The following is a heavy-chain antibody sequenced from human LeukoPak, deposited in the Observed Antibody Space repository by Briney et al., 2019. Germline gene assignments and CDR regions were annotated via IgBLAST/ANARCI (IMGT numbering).Heavy chain of an antibody. V-gene: IGHV3-48*01. CDR1: GFTFSSYS. CDR3: ARQGLEWLLYNDYYYYMDV. Sequence: PGGSLRLSCAASGFTFSSYSMNWVRQAPGKGLEWVSYISSSSSTIYYADSVKGRFTISRDNAKNSLYLQMNSLRAEDTAVYYCARQGLEWLLYNDYYYYMDVWGKGTTVTVSS. CDR2: ISSSSSTI. D-gene: IGHD3-3*01. J-gene: IGHJ6*03.